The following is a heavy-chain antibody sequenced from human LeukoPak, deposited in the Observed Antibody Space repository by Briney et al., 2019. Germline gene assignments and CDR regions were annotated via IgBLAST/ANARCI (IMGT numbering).Heavy chain of an antibody. CDR3: ARLPLSGSYYNYYFDN. CDR1: GGSFSGYY. D-gene: IGHD3-10*01. J-gene: IGHJ4*02. Sequence: SETLSLTCAVYGGSFSGYYWSWIRQPPGKGLEWIGEINHSGSTNYNPSLKSRVTISVDTSKNQFSLKLSSVTAADTAVFYCARLPLSGSYYNYYFDNWGQGTLVTVSS. CDR2: INHSGST. V-gene: IGHV4-34*01.